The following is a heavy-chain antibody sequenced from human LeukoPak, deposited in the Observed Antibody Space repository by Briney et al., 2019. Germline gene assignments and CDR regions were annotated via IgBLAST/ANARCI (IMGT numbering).Heavy chain of an antibody. CDR2: ISGSAGST. V-gene: IGHV3-23*01. CDR3: ATNPDYGYYYYYYMDV. CDR1: GFTFSSYA. Sequence: TGGSLRLSCAASGFTFSSYAMSWVRQAPGKGLEWVSAISGSAGSTYYADSVKGRFTISRDNSKNTLYLQMNSLRAEDTAVYYCATNPDYGYYYYYYMDVWGKGTTVTISS. J-gene: IGHJ6*03. D-gene: IGHD4-17*01.